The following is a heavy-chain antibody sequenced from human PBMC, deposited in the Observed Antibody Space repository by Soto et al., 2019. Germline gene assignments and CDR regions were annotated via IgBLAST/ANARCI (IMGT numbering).Heavy chain of an antibody. V-gene: IGHV3-66*01. CDR3: ATPGGSGYYAFDI. CDR1: GFTVSSNY. J-gene: IGHJ3*02. Sequence: GGSLRLSCAASGFTVSSNYMSWVRQAPGKGLEWVSVIYSGGSTYYADSVKGRFTISRHNSKNTLYLQMNSLGAEDTTVDYCATPGGSGYYAFDIWGQGTMVTVSS. CDR2: IYSGGST. D-gene: IGHD3-22*01.